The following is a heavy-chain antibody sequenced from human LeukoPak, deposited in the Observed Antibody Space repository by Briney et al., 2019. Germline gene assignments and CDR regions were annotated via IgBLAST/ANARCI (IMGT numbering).Heavy chain of an antibody. V-gene: IGHV1-69*01. J-gene: IGHJ6*02. Sequence: SVKVSCKASGGTFSSYAISWVRQAPGQGLEWMGGIIPIFGTANYAQKFQGRVTITADESTSTAYMELRSLRSDDTAVYYCASDREMYGMDVWGQGTTVTVSS. CDR3: ASDREMYGMDV. D-gene: IGHD5-24*01. CDR2: IIPIFGTA. CDR1: GGTFSSYA.